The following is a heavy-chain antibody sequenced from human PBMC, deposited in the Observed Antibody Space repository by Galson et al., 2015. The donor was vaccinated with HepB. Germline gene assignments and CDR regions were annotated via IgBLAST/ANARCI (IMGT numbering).Heavy chain of an antibody. J-gene: IGHJ4*02. Sequence: SLRLSCAASGFTFSSYSMNWVRQAPGKGLEWVSSISSSSSYIYYADSVKGRFTISRDNAKNSLYLQMNSLRAEDTAVYYCARGSRVGATLFDYWGQGTLVPVSS. V-gene: IGHV3-21*01. CDR2: ISSSSSYI. CDR3: ARGSRVGATLFDY. CDR1: GFTFSSYS. D-gene: IGHD1-26*01.